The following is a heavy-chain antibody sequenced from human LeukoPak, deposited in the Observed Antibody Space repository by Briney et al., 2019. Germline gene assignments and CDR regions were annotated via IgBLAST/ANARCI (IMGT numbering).Heavy chain of an antibody. CDR3: ARGSGWNTDFYY. D-gene: IGHD6-19*01. V-gene: IGHV4-59*01. Sequence: SETLSLTCTVSGGSINSYYWSWIRQPPGKGLEWIGYIYYSGSTNYNPSLKSRVTISVDTSKYQFSLKLSSVTAADTAVYYCARGSGWNTDFYYWGQGTLVTVSS. CDR2: IYYSGST. J-gene: IGHJ4*02. CDR1: GGSINSYY.